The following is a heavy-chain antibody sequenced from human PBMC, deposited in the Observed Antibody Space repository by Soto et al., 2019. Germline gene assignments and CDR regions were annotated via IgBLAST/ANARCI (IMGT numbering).Heavy chain of an antibody. CDR3: ASGIDCTNGVCYISWFDP. J-gene: IGHJ5*02. Sequence: QVQLVQSGAEVKKPGSSVKVSCKASGGTFSSYAISWVRQAPGQGLEWMGGIIPIFGTANYAQKFQGRVTITADESTSTXXMELSSLRSEDTAVYYCASGIDCTNGVCYISWFDPWGQGTLVTVSS. V-gene: IGHV1-69*12. D-gene: IGHD2-8*01. CDR2: IIPIFGTA. CDR1: GGTFSSYA.